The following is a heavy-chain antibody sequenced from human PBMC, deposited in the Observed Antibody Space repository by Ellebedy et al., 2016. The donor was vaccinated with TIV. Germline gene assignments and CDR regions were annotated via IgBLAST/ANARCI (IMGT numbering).Heavy chain of an antibody. CDR3: ARDRAQEGATYYYYYGMDV. D-gene: IGHD1-26*01. J-gene: IGHJ6*02. V-gene: IGHV3-11*05. CDR1: GFTFSDYY. CDR2: ISSSSSYT. Sequence: GGSLRLSXAASGFTFSDYYMSWIRQAPGKGLEWVSYISSSSSYTNYADSVKGRFTISRDNAKNSLYLQMNSLRAEDTAVYYCARDRAQEGATYYYYYGMDVWGQGTTVTVSS.